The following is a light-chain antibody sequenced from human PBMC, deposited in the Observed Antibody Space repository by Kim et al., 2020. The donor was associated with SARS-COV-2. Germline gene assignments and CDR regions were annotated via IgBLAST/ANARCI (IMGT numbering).Light chain of an antibody. CDR1: KGISSY. CDR2: AAS. J-gene: IGKJ4*01. V-gene: IGKV1-9*01. Sequence: ASVGDRVAITCRASKGISSYLAWYQQSPGKAPKLLIYAASTLQSGVPSRFSGSGSGTDFTLTISTLQPEDFATYYCQQVNSYPLTFGGGTKVDIK. CDR3: QQVNSYPLT.